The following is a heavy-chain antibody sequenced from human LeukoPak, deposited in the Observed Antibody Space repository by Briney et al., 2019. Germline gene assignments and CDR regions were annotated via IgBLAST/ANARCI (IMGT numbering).Heavy chain of an antibody. J-gene: IGHJ4*02. V-gene: IGHV1-18*01. CDR3: AGKAGFLEWLDSHPYFDY. CDR2: IGAYNGNT. CDR1: GYTFTSYG. D-gene: IGHD3-3*01. Sequence: ASVKVSCKASGYTFTSYGITWVRQAPGQGLEWMGWIGAYNGNTNYAQKLQGRVTMTTDTSTSTAYMELRSLRSDDTAVYYCAGKAGFLEWLDSHPYFDYWGQGTLVTVSS.